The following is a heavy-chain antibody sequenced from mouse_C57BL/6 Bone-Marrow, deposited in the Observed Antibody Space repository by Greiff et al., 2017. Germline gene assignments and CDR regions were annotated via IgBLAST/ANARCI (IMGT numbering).Heavy chain of an antibody. D-gene: IGHD1-1*01. J-gene: IGHJ3*01. V-gene: IGHV1-50*01. CDR2: IDPSDSYT. CDR3: ARPYGNWFAY. Sequence: QVQLQQSGAELVKPGASVKLSCKASGYTFTSYWMQWVKQRPGQGLEWIGEIDPSDSYTNYNQKLKGKATLTVDTSSSTAYMQRSSLTSEDSAVYYCARPYGNWFAYWGQGTLVTVSA. CDR1: GYTFTSYW.